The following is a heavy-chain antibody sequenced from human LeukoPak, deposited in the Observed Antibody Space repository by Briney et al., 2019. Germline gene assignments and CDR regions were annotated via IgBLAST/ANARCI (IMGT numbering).Heavy chain of an antibody. CDR3: ARQNTPHGNFDY. J-gene: IGHJ4*02. Sequence: GGSLRLSCAASGFTFSNYDMHWVRQATGKGLEWVSAIGVGANTFYSGPVKGRFTISRENAKNSLYLLMSSLRAEDTAMYYCARQNTPHGNFDYWGQGTLVTVSS. CDR1: GFTFSNYD. D-gene: IGHD1-26*01. V-gene: IGHV3-13*01. CDR2: IGVGANT.